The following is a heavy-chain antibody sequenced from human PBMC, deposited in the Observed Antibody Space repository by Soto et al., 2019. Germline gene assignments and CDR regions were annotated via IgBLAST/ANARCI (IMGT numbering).Heavy chain of an antibody. CDR2: ITKTGAKV. CDR3: AKYKEMTSLSTLAN. V-gene: IGHV3-23*01. CDR1: GFTFSNYD. Sequence: GGSLRLSCTASGFTFSNYDMTWVRQAPGKGLEWVSSITKTGAKVYYADSVKGRFTISRDNSKNTLYVQMSSLGAEDTAVYFCAKYKEMTSLSTLANWGQGTLLTVSS. J-gene: IGHJ4*02. D-gene: IGHD1-1*01.